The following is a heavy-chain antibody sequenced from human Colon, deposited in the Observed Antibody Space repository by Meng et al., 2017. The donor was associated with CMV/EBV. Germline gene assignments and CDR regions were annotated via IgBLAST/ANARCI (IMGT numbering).Heavy chain of an antibody. Sequence: GGSLRLSCAASGFTFSSYAMSWVRQAPGKGLEWVSVIGGTGTITHYADSVKGRFAVSRDNSTNTLYLEMNSLRADDTALYFCAKIGAWFRVDSWGQGTPVTVSS. CDR3: AKIGAWFRVDS. D-gene: IGHD3-10*01. CDR2: IGGTGTIT. J-gene: IGHJ4*02. V-gene: IGHV3-23*01. CDR1: GFTFSSYA.